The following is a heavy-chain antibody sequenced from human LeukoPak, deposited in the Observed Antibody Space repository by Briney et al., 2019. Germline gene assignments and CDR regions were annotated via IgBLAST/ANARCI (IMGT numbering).Heavy chain of an antibody. Sequence: SQTLSLTCAISGDSVSSNSAVWNWTRQSPSRGLEWLGKTYYRSKWRDDSAVSVRGRVTITPDTSKNQFSLQLSSVTPEDTAVYYCARSGRYTFDYWGQGILVTVSS. CDR1: GDSVSSNSAV. V-gene: IGHV6-1*01. CDR2: TYYRSKWRD. CDR3: ARSGRYTFDY. J-gene: IGHJ4*02. D-gene: IGHD1-26*01.